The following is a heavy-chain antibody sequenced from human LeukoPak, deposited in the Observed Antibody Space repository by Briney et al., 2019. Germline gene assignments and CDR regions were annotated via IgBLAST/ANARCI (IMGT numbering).Heavy chain of an antibody. D-gene: IGHD5-24*01. CDR1: GGSISNYY. J-gene: IGHJ4*02. CDR3: ARSPSRDGYNNLILFEN. Sequence: PSETLSLTCTVSGGSISNYYWSWIRQPPGKGLEWIGYIYYSGSTDYNPSLKSRVPISVDTSENHFSLMMTFVTAADTAVYYCARSPSRDGYNNLILFENWGQGTLVTVSS. CDR2: IYYSGST. V-gene: IGHV4-59*08.